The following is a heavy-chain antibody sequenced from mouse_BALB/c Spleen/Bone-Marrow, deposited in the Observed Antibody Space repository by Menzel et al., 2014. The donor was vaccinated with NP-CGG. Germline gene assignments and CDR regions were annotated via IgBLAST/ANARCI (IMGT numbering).Heavy chain of an antibody. CDR2: ILPGSGST. CDR3: ARERGY. Sequence: VHLVESGAELMKTGASVKISCKATGYTFSSYWIEWVKQRPGHGLEWIGEILPGSGSTNYNEKFKGRATFTADTSSNTAYMQLSSLTSEDSAVYYCARERGYWGQGTLVTVSA. V-gene: IGHV1-9*01. CDR1: GYTFSSYW. J-gene: IGHJ3*01.